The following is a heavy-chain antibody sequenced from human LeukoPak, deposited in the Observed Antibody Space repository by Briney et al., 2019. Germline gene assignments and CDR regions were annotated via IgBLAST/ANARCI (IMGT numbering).Heavy chain of an antibody. V-gene: IGHV3-74*01. D-gene: IGHD2-2*02. Sequence: GGSLRLSCAASGFTFSSYWMHWVRQAPGKGLVWVSRINTDGSSTSYADSVKGRFTISRDNAKNTLYLQMNSLRAEDTAVYYCARDPRLRNDIVVVPAAIRDYYYYYYMDVWGKGTTVTVSS. CDR3: ARDPRLRNDIVVVPAAIRDYYYYYYMDV. J-gene: IGHJ6*03. CDR2: INTDGSST. CDR1: GFTFSSYW.